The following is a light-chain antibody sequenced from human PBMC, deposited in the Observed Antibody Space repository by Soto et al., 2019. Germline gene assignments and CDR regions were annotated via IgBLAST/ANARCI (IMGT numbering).Light chain of an antibody. Sequence: EILLTQSPVTLSVSPGARATLSCRASQRLTSNLAWYQQRPGQAPRLLIYDTSTRATDVPARLSGSGSGTEFTLTLASLQSEDFAVVYCQQYNHWPRMLSFGGGTRVEL. V-gene: IGKV3-15*01. J-gene: IGKJ4*01. CDR1: QRLTSN. CDR2: DTS. CDR3: QQYNHWPRMLS.